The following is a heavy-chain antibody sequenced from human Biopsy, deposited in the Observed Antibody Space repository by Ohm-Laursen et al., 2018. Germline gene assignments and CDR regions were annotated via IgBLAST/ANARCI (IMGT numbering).Heavy chain of an antibody. CDR2: IYTGDIT. D-gene: IGHD4-17*01. CDR1: DFTFSGYA. Sequence: SLRLSCAAADFTFSGYAMSWARQAPGKGLEWVSVIYTGDITSYADSVKGRFTISRDISKNALYLHKNSLRAEDRGVYYCVRGLADGVHLNWGQGTLVAVSS. CDR3: VRGLADGVHLN. V-gene: IGHV3-66*01. J-gene: IGHJ4*02.